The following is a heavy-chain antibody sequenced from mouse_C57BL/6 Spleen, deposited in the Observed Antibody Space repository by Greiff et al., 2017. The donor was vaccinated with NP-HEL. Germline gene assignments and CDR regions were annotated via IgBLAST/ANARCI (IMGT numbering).Heavy chain of an antibody. Sequence: QVQLQQPGAELVMPGASVKLSCKASGYTFTSYWMHWVKQRPGQGLEWIGEIDPSDSYTNYNQKFKGKATLTVDKSSSTAYMQLSSLTSEDSAVYYCARALKNSGRAFGYWGKGTMVTVAA. CDR3: ARALKNSGRAFGY. J-gene: IGHJ3*01. V-gene: IGHV1-69*01. CDR2: IDPSDSYT. CDR1: GYTFTSYW.